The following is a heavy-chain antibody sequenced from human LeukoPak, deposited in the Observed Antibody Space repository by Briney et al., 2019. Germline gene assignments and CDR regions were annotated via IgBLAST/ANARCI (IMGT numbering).Heavy chain of an antibody. J-gene: IGHJ4*02. CDR1: GFSFSGYW. Sequence: PGGSLRLSCTASGFSFSGYWMTWVRQAPGKGLEWVSAISGSGGSTYYADSVKGRFTISRDNSKNTLFLQMNSLRAEDTAVYYCAKDLESSSWTYYFDYWGQGTLVTVSS. D-gene: IGHD6-13*01. V-gene: IGHV3-23*01. CDR3: AKDLESSSWTYYFDY. CDR2: ISGSGGST.